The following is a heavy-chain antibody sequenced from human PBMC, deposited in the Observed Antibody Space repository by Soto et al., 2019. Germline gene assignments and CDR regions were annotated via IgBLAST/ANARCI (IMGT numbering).Heavy chain of an antibody. V-gene: IGHV3-21*01. D-gene: IGHD6-13*01. CDR3: ARYTSSWSGYYGMDV. Sequence: EVQLVGSGGGLVKPGGSLRLSCAASGFTFSSYSMNWVRQAPGKGLEWVSSISSSSSYIYYADSVKGRFTISRDNAKNSLYLQMNSLRAEATAVYYCARYTSSWSGYYGMDVWGQGTTVTVSS. CDR2: ISSSSSYI. CDR1: GFTFSSYS. J-gene: IGHJ6*02.